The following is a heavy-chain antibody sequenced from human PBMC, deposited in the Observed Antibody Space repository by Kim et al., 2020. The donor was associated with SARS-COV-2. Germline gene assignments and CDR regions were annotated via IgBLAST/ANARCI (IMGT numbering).Heavy chain of an antibody. CDR3: ASQITMVRGVITNYGMDV. V-gene: IGHV1-69*04. D-gene: IGHD3-10*01. Sequence: SVKVSCKASGGTFSSYAISWVRQAPGQGLEWMGRIIPILGIANYAQKFQGRVTITADKSMSTAYMELSSLRSEDTAVYYCASQITMVRGVITNYGMDVWGQGTTVTVSS. CDR2: IIPILGIA. J-gene: IGHJ6*02. CDR1: GGTFSSYA.